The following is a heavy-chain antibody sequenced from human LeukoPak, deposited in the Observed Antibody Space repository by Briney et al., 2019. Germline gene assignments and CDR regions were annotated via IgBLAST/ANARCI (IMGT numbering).Heavy chain of an antibody. CDR3: AKLAYYDILTGYPDY. Sequence: GGSLRLSCAASGFTFSSYGMHWVRQAPGKGLEWVAVISYDGSSKYYADSVKGRFTISRDNSKNTLYLQMNSLRAEDTAVYYCAKLAYYDILTGYPDYWGQGTLVTVSS. CDR1: GFTFSSYG. J-gene: IGHJ4*02. V-gene: IGHV3-30*18. CDR2: ISYDGSSK. D-gene: IGHD3-9*01.